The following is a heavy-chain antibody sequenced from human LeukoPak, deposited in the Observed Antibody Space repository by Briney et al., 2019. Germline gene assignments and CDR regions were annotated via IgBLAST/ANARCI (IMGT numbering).Heavy chain of an antibody. CDR1: GGSISSGGYY. Sequence: SQTLSLTCTVSGGSISSGGYYWSWIRQPPGKGLEWIGYIYYSGSTNYNPSLKSRVTIPVDTSKNQFSLKLSSVTAADTAVYYCARVLAVATRERPSDIWGQGTMVTVSS. J-gene: IGHJ3*02. CDR2: IYYSGST. CDR3: ARVLAVATRERPSDI. V-gene: IGHV4-61*08. D-gene: IGHD6-19*01.